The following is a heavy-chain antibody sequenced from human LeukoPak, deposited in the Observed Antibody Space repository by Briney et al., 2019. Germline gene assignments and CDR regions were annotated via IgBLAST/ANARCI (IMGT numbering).Heavy chain of an antibody. J-gene: IGHJ4*02. CDR1: GFTFSSYW. V-gene: IGHV3-7*03. CDR3: ARYIRGLYSSGIDY. CDR2: IKQDGSEK. Sequence: GGSLRLSCAASGFTFSSYWMSWVRQAPGKGLEWVANIKQDGSEKYYVDSVKGRFTISRDNAKSSLYLQMNSLRAEDTAVYYCARYIRGLYSSGIDYWGQGTLVTVSS. D-gene: IGHD6-19*01.